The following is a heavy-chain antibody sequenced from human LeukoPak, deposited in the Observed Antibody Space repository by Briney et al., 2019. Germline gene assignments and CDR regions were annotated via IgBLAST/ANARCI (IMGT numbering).Heavy chain of an antibody. V-gene: IGHV4-59*08. J-gene: IGHJ1*01. CDR2: IYYSGST. D-gene: IGHD6-13*01. CDR1: GFSISSYD. CDR3: ASQIAAAGGEYFQH. Sequence: SETLSLTCTVSGFSISSYDWSWIRQPPGKGLEWIGYIYYSGSTNYNPSLKSRVTISVDTSKNQFSLKLSSVTAADTAVYYCASQIAAAGGEYFQHWGQGTLVTVSS.